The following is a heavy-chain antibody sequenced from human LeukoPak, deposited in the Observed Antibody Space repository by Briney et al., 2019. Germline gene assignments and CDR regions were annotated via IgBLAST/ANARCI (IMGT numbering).Heavy chain of an antibody. J-gene: IGHJ6*02. D-gene: IGHD4-17*01. CDR2: IIHNSGGT. CDR3: ARENTVNYYYGMDV. CDR1: GYTFTHYY. V-gene: IGHV1-2*02. Sequence: SVTVSYKPSGYTFTHYYMQWVRQAPGKGREGMGWIIHNSGGTDYAQKFQGRVTMTRGTSISTAYMELRRLSSDDTAVYYCARENTVNYYYGMDVWGQGTTVTVSS.